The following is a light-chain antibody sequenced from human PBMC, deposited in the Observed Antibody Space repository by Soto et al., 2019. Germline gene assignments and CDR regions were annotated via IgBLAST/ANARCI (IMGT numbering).Light chain of an antibody. CDR2: DVS. CDR1: SNDVGGYNY. J-gene: IGLJ1*01. V-gene: IGLV2-14*03. Sequence: QSALTQPASVSGSPGQSITISCTGTSNDVGGYNYVSWYQQHPGKAPKLLIYDVSNRPSGVSNRFSGSKSGNTASLTISGLQAEDEADYYCISYRSTSAPYVFGTGTKVTVL. CDR3: ISYRSTSAPYV.